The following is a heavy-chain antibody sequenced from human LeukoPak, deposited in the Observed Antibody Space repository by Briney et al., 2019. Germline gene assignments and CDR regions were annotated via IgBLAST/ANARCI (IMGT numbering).Heavy chain of an antibody. V-gene: IGHV4-31*03. D-gene: IGHD3-22*01. CDR2: IYYSGST. CDR1: GGSISSGGYY. J-gene: IGHJ5*02. Sequence: PSETLSLTCTVSGGSISSGGYYWSWIRQHPGKGLEWIGYIYYSGSTYYNASLKSRVTISVDTSKNQFSLKLSSVTAADTAVYYCARVGILIYDSSASNWFDPWGQGTLVTVSS. CDR3: ARVGILIYDSSASNWFDP.